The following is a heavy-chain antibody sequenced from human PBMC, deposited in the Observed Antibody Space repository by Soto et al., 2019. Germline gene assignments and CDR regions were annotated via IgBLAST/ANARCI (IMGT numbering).Heavy chain of an antibody. V-gene: IGHV3-30-3*01. J-gene: IGHJ6*02. CDR1: GFTFSSYA. D-gene: IGHD2-8*01. CDR2: ISYDGGNK. Sequence: GGSLRLSCAASGFTFSSYAMHWVRQAPGKGLEWVAVISYDGGNKYYADSVKGRFTISRDNSKNTLYLQMNSLRAEDTAVYYCAREASKTKHYYYGMDVWGQGTTVTVSS. CDR3: AREASKTKHYYYGMDV.